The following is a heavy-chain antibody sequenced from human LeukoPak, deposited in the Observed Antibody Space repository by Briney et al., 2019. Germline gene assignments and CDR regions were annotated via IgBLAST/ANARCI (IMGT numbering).Heavy chain of an antibody. Sequence: PSETLSLTCAVSGYSISSGYYWGWVRQPPGQGLEWIGSIYHSGSTYYNPSLKSRVTISVDTSKNQFSLKLSSVTAADTAVYYCARGLAAAEAYYYYYMDVWGKGTTVTVSS. D-gene: IGHD6-13*01. CDR3: ARGLAAAEAYYYYYMDV. J-gene: IGHJ6*03. CDR2: IYHSGST. V-gene: IGHV4-38-2*01. CDR1: GYSISSGYY.